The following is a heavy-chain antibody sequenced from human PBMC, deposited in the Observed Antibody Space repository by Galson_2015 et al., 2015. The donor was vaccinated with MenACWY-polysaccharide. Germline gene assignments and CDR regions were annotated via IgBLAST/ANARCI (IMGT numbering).Heavy chain of an antibody. Sequence: SLRLSCAASGFTFSTSAMNWVRQAPGKGLEWVSTISAGGSTTYYADSVKGRFTISRDNSKNTLYVQMNNLGAEDTAVYYCATSGGSSSTLTYFDYWGQGILVTVSS. CDR3: ATSGGSSSTLTYFDY. V-gene: IGHV3-23*01. D-gene: IGHD6-6*01. CDR1: GFTFSTSA. J-gene: IGHJ4*02. CDR2: ISAGGSTT.